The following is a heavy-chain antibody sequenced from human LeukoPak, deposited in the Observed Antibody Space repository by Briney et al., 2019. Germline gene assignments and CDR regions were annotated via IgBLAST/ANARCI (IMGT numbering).Heavy chain of an antibody. CDR2: IYYSGST. CDR1: GGSISSGSYY. D-gene: IGHD6-6*01. Sequence: SETLSLTCTVSGGSISSGSYYWGWIRQPPGKGLEWIGSIYYSGSTYYNPSLKSRVTISVDTSKNQFSLKLSSVTAADTAVYYCATRMYSTSDYWGQGTLVTVSS. CDR3: ATRMYSTSDY. J-gene: IGHJ4*02. V-gene: IGHV4-39*01.